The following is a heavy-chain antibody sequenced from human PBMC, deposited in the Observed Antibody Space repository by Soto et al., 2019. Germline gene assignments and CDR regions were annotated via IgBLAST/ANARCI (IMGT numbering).Heavy chain of an antibody. CDR1: GGSISSYY. CDR3: ARGPRIRSRKAAPYGMDV. V-gene: IGHV4-59*12. D-gene: IGHD2-15*01. CDR2: IYYSGST. J-gene: IGHJ6*02. Sequence: SETLSLTWTVSGGSISSYYWSWIRQPPGKGLEWIGYIYYSGSTNYNPSLKSRVTISVDTSKNQFSLKLSSVTAADTAAYYCARGPRIRSRKAAPYGMDVWGQGTTVTVSS.